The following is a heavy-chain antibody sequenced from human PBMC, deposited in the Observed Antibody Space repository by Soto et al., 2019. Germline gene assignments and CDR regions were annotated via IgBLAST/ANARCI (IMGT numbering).Heavy chain of an antibody. V-gene: IGHV3-30*18. CDR3: AKERLAIAARPADGMDV. J-gene: IGHJ6*02. Sequence: QVQLVESGGGVVQPGRSLRLSCAASGFTFSSYGMHWVRQAPGKGLEWVAVISYDGSNKYYADSVKGRFTISRDNSKNSLYLQMNSLRTEDTALYYCAKERLAIAARPADGMDVWGQGTTVTVSS. CDR2: ISYDGSNK. D-gene: IGHD6-6*01. CDR1: GFTFSSYG.